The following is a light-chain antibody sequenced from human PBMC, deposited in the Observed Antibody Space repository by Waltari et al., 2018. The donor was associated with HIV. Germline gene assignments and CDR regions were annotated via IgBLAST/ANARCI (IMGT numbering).Light chain of an antibody. V-gene: IGKV1-6*01. Sequence: AIQLTQSPSSLSASVGDSVTITCRASQAIGKDLAWYQVKSGEAPRLLISAASVLQVGVRSLFSGSGCDTAFTLSISTLRPEDIGTYYCLQDYDYPLSFGGVTKVNI. CDR2: AAS. J-gene: IGKJ4*01. CDR1: QAIGKD. CDR3: LQDYDYPLS.